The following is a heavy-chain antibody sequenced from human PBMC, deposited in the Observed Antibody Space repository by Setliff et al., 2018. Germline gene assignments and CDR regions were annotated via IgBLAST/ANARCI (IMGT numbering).Heavy chain of an antibody. CDR3: VRGPKDFVAVAAAHRFDN. CDR1: GGTFSNYG. Sequence: SVKVSCKASGGTFSNYGISWVRQAPGQGLEWMGGTIPIFGTTDYAQKFQGRVTIITDESTNTAFMQLSSLRSDDTAVYYCVRGPKDFVAVAAAHRFDNWGQGTLVTVSS. J-gene: IGHJ4*02. V-gene: IGHV1-69*05. D-gene: IGHD2-2*01. CDR2: TIPIFGTT.